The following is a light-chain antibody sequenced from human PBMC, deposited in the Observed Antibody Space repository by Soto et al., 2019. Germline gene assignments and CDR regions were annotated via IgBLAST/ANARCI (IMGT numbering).Light chain of an antibody. V-gene: IGKV3-11*01. CDR1: QSVRGY. J-gene: IGKJ4*01. CDR2: DAS. Sequence: GLTKYPATLSFSPGEGAPLSCRASQSVRGYLAWYQQEPGQAPRLLIYDASFRVTGLPARFSGSGSGTDFTLTISSLEPEDFAVYYCQQRSDWPLTFGGGTKVDI. CDR3: QQRSDWPLT.